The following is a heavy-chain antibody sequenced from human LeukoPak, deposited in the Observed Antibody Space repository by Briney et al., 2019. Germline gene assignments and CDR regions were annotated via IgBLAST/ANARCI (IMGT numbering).Heavy chain of an antibody. Sequence: NPSETLSLTCTVSGGSISSSSYYWGWIRQPPGKGLEWIGSIYYSGSTYYNPSLKSRVTISVDTSKNQFSLKLSSVTAADTAVYYCARLGYCSGGSCYSSPTYFDYWGQGTLVTVSS. V-gene: IGHV4-39*01. CDR3: ARLGYCSGGSCYSSPTYFDY. D-gene: IGHD2-15*01. J-gene: IGHJ4*02. CDR2: IYYSGST. CDR1: GGSISSSSYY.